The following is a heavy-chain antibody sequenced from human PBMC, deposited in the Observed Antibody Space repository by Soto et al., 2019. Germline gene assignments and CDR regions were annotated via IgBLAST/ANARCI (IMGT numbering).Heavy chain of an antibody. V-gene: IGHV3-30*18. D-gene: IGHD6-13*01. Sequence: QVQLVESGGGVVQPGRSLRLSCAASGFTFSSYGMHWVRQAPGKGLEWVAVISYDGSNKYYADSVKGRFTISRDNSKNKXYLQMNSLGAEDTAVYYCAKVIVKSSSSWYGGCDYWGQGTLVTVSS. CDR1: GFTFSSYG. CDR2: ISYDGSNK. J-gene: IGHJ4*02. CDR3: AKVIVKSSSSWYGGCDY.